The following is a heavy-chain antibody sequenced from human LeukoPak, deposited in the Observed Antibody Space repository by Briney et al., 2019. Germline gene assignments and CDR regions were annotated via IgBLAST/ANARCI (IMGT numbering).Heavy chain of an antibody. CDR1: GYSISSGYY. V-gene: IGHV4-38-2*02. Sequence: SETLSLTCSVSGYSISSGYYWGWIRQPPGKGLEWIGEINHSGSTNYNPSLKSRVTISVDTSKNQFSLKLSSVTAADTAVYYCARDYYDSSGSLDYWGQGTLVTVSS. D-gene: IGHD3-22*01. CDR3: ARDYYDSSGSLDY. J-gene: IGHJ4*02. CDR2: INHSGST.